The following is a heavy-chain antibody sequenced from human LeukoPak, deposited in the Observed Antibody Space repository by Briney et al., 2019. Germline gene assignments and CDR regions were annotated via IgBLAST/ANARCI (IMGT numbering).Heavy chain of an antibody. V-gene: IGHV3-74*01. CDR2: VSGDGRTT. Sequence: PGGSLRLSCAASGFTFTSHLIHWVRQPPGKGLVWVSRVSGDGRTTNYADSVKGRFTISRDNAKNTVYLQMGSLRVEDTAVYYCVRTTNGPEHWGQGTLVTVSS. CDR1: GFTFTSHL. J-gene: IGHJ1*01. D-gene: IGHD2-8*01. CDR3: VRTTNGPEH.